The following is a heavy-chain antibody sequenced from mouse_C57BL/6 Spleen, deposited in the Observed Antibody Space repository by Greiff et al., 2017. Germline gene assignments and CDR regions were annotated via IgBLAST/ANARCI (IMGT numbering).Heavy chain of an antibody. Sequence: VQLQQSGPELVKPGASVKISCKASGYSFTDYNMNWVKQSHGKSLEWIGVINSNYGNSSYNSKFKGKATLTVDQSSSTAYMQHNSVTSEGAAGYYCARINSYWGQGTLVTVSA. D-gene: IGHD4-1*02. CDR1: GYSFTDYN. J-gene: IGHJ3*01. CDR2: INSNYGNS. CDR3: ARINSY. V-gene: IGHV1-39*01.